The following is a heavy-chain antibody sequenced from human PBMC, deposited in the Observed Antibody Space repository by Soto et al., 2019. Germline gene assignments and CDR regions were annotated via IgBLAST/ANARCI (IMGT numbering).Heavy chain of an antibody. CDR2: ISYDGSNK. D-gene: IGHD2-15*01. J-gene: IGHJ4*02. CDR3: AKVGCGGRCYSDPNPDY. CDR1: GFSFSSYG. Sequence: QAQLVESGGGVVQPGRSLRLSCAASGFSFSSYGMHWVRQAPGKGLEWVAVISYDGSNKYYADSVKGRFTISRDNSKNTLYLQINSLRAEDTAVYYCAKVGCGGRCYSDPNPDYWGQGTLVTVSS. V-gene: IGHV3-30*18.